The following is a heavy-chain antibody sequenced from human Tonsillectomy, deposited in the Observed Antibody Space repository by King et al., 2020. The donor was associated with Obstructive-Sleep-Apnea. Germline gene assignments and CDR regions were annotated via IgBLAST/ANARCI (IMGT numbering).Heavy chain of an antibody. Sequence: TLKESGPTLVKPTQTLTLTCTFSGLSLSSNGMRVAWIRQPPGKALEWLALIYWDDDKRYSPSLKSRLTITKDTSKNQVVLKMTNMDPVETGTYYCARPSGGHGMDVWGQGTTVTVSS. CDR2: IYWDDDK. J-gene: IGHJ6*02. CDR1: GLSLSSNGMR. V-gene: IGHV2-5*02. CDR3: ARPSGGHGMDV.